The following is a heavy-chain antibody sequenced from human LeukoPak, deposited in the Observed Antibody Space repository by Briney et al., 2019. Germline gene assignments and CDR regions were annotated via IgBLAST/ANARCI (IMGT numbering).Heavy chain of an antibody. CDR3: AKDPNGDYVGAFDS. Sequence: GGSLRLSCAASGLTFSNYAMTWVRQASGKGLEWISSITGRGGTSYTDSVKGRFTVYRDNSKNTLYLQMNSLRVGDTALYYCAKDPNGDYVGAFDSWGQGTMVTVSS. V-gene: IGHV3-23*01. CDR1: GLTFSNYA. CDR2: ITGRGGT. D-gene: IGHD4-17*01. J-gene: IGHJ3*01.